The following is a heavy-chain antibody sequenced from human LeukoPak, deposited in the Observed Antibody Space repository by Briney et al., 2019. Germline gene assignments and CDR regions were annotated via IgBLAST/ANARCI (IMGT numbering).Heavy chain of an antibody. CDR2: INRSGST. D-gene: IGHD3-3*01. J-gene: IGHJ5*02. Sequence: PSETLSLTCAVYGGSFGGYYWSWIRQPPGKGLEWIGEINRSGSTNYNPSLKSRVTISVDTSKNQFSLKLSSVTAADTAVYYCARVAGLRFLEWSYNRNWFDPWGQGTLVTVSS. CDR3: ARVAGLRFLEWSYNRNWFDP. CDR1: GGSFGGYY. V-gene: IGHV4-34*01.